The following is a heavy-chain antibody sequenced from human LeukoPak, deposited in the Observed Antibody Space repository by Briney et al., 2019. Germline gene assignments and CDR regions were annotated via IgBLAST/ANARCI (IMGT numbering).Heavy chain of an antibody. V-gene: IGHV3-21*01. CDR3: AGDSSNWNIDY. CDR1: GFTFSSYS. CDR2: ISSSSSYI. J-gene: IGHJ4*02. D-gene: IGHD6-13*01. Sequence: GGSLRLSCAASGFTFSSYSMNWVRQAPGKGLDWVSSISSSSSYIYYADSVKGRFTISRDNAKNSLYLQMNSLRVEDTAVYDCAGDSSNWNIDYGGQGTPVTVSS.